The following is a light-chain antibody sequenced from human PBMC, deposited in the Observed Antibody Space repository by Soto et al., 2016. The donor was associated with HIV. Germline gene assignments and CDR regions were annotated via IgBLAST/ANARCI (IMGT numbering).Light chain of an antibody. Sequence: DVQMTQSPSSVSASVGDRVTITCRASQDISSWLAWYQQKPGKAPKLLISSASSLQSGVPSRFSGSGSGTDFILTISSLQPEDFATYYCQQANSFPPTFGGGTKVVIK. J-gene: IGKJ4*01. CDR1: QDISSW. CDR3: QQANSFPPT. CDR2: SAS. V-gene: IGKV1-12*01.